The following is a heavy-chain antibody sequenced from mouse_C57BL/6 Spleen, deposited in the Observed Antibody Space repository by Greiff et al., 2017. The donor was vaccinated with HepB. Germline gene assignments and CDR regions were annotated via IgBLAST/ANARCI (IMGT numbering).Heavy chain of an antibody. CDR1: GYTFTSYD. CDR3: ARRGGSYFDY. CDR2: IYPRDGST. V-gene: IGHV1-85*01. Sequence: VQVVESGPELVKPGASVKLSCKASGYTFTSYDINWVKQRPGQGLEWIGWIYPRDGSTKYNEKFKGKATLTVDTSSSTAYMELHSLTSEDSAVYFCARRGGSYFDYWGQGTTLIVSS. J-gene: IGHJ2*01.